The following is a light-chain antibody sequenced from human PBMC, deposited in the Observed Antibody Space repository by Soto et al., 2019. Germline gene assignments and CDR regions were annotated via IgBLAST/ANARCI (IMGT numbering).Light chain of an antibody. CDR1: QSVSSW. Sequence: DIQMPQSPSTLSASVGDRVTITCRASQSVSSWLAWYQQKPGKAPNLLIYTASSLESGVPSRFSGSGSGTEFTLTISSLQPDDFATYYCQQYNSAWTFGQGTTVEIK. CDR2: TAS. V-gene: IGKV1-5*03. CDR3: QQYNSAWT. J-gene: IGKJ1*01.